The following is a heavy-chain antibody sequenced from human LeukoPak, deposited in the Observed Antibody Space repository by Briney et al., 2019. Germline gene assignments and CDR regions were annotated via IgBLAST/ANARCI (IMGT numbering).Heavy chain of an antibody. V-gene: IGHV4-39*01. CDR2: IYYSGST. Sequence: SETLSLTCTVSGGSISSSSYYWGWIRQPPGKGLEWIGSIYYSGSTYYNPSLKSRVTISVDTSKNQFSLKLSSVTAADTAVYYCARITMVRGLLFDYWGQGTLVPSPQ. CDR1: GGSISSSSYY. J-gene: IGHJ4*02. D-gene: IGHD3-10*01. CDR3: ARITMVRGLLFDY.